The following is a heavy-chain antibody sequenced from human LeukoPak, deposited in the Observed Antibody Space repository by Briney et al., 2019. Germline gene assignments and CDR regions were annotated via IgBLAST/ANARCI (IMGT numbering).Heavy chain of an antibody. D-gene: IGHD4/OR15-4a*01. V-gene: IGHV4-59*01. J-gene: IGHJ4*02. Sequence: SETLSLTCTVPGDSINNYFWSWVRQPPGKGLEWIGYMHNGVHTNYNPSLKSRVTISGDTSKNQLSLKLTSVTAADTAVYYCAATIRRDYGDTNLDYWGQGTLVTVSP. CDR1: GDSINNYF. CDR2: MHNGVHT. CDR3: AATIRRDYGDTNLDY.